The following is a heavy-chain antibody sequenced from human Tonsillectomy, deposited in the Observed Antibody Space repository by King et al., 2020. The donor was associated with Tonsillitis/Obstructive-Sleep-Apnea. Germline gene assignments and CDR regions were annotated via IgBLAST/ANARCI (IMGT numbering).Heavy chain of an antibody. CDR2: ISSVGTKT. CDR1: GFRFDSYV. D-gene: IGHD2-15*01. CDR3: ARVGSCYCRGRSCYGYSFAY. Sequence: VHLVESGGGVVQPGRSLRLSCVASGFRFDSYVMHWVRPAPGKGLEGVALISSVGTKTFYAASVKGRFTISRDNSDNTLYLQMNSLGVDDLAVYYCARVGSCYCRGRSCYGYSFAYRGQGALVTVSS. V-gene: IGHV3-30*01. J-gene: IGHJ4*02.